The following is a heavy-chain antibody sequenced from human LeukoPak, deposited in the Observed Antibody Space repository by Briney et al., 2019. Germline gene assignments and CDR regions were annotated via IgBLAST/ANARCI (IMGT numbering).Heavy chain of an antibody. CDR3: ARDLARGYSYGYNAFDI. J-gene: IGHJ3*02. D-gene: IGHD5-18*01. CDR2: ITAGIGNT. V-gene: IGHV1-18*01. Sequence: ASGKVSCKASGYNFNRDGIGWVRQAPRQWLEWMGWITAGIGNTNYGKKVQGRVTMTTDTPTSTAYMERGSVRSDDTAVYFCARDLARGYSYGYNAFDIWGQGTMVTVSS. CDR1: GYNFNRDG.